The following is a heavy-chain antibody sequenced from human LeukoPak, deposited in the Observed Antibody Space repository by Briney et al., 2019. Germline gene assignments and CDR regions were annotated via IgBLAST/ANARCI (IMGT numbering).Heavy chain of an antibody. CDR1: GFTFSSYA. Sequence: GGSLRLSCAASGFTFSSYAMSWVRQAPGKGLEWVSSISSSSSYIYYADSVKGRFTISRDNAKNSLYLQMNSLRAEDTAVYYCARDIVVVPAALGNYYYYYGMDVWGQGTTVTVSS. J-gene: IGHJ6*02. CDR2: ISSSSSYI. D-gene: IGHD2-2*01. V-gene: IGHV3-21*01. CDR3: ARDIVVVPAALGNYYYYYGMDV.